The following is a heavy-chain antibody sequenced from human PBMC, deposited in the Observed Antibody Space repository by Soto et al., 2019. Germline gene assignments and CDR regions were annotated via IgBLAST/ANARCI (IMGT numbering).Heavy chain of an antibody. D-gene: IGHD2-21*02. CDR2: INPGGGRT. CDR3: ARGPSCGGDCYLFDY. CDR1: GYTFTSYY. Sequence: QVHLVQSGAEVTKPGASVKLSCKASGYTFTSYYIHWVRQAPGQGLEWVAMINPGGGRTKNAQMFQGRVTLTRDTSTGTVDMELSSLTSADTAVYYCARGPSCGGDCYLFDYWGQGSLVTVSS. J-gene: IGHJ4*02. V-gene: IGHV1-46*01.